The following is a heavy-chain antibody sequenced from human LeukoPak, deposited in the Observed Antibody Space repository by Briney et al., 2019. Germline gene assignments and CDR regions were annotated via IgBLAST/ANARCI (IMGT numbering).Heavy chain of an antibody. CDR1: GGSISGYY. CDR2: IYYSGST. V-gene: IGHV4-59*01. D-gene: IGHD6-19*01. Sequence: SETLSLTCAVAGGSISGYYWSWIRQPPGKGLEWIGYIYYSGSTNYNPSLKSRVTISVDTSKNQFSLKLSSVTAADTAVYYCARVRAVAGTGTAFDIWGQGTMVSVSS. CDR3: ARVRAVAGTGTAFDI. J-gene: IGHJ3*02.